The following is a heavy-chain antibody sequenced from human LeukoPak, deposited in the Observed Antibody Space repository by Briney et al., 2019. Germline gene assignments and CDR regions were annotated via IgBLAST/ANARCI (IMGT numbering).Heavy chain of an antibody. Sequence: ASVKVSCKASGYTFTAYYMHWVRQAPGQGLEWMGWINCNSGGTKYAQIFQGRVTMTRDTSFSTAYMELSRLRSDDTAAYYCARSDQQMAYDAFDIWGQGTVVTVSS. D-gene: IGHD5-24*01. CDR1: GYTFTAYY. V-gene: IGHV1-2*02. CDR3: ARSDQQMAYDAFDI. J-gene: IGHJ3*02. CDR2: INCNSGGT.